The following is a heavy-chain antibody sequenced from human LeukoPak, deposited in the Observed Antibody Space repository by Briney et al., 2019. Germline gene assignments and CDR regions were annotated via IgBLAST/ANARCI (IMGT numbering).Heavy chain of an antibody. D-gene: IGHD3-9*01. J-gene: IGHJ4*02. Sequence: SETLSLTCAVSGYSISSGYYWGWIRQPPGKGLEWIGSIYHSGSTYYNPSLKSRVTISVDTSKNQFSLKLSSVTAADTAVYCCAREDYDILTGYSNFDYWGQGTLVTVSS. V-gene: IGHV4-38-2*02. CDR1: GYSISSGYY. CDR2: IYHSGST. CDR3: AREDYDILTGYSNFDY.